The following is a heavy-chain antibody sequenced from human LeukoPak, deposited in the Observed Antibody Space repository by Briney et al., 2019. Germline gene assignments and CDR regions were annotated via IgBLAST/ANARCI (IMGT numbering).Heavy chain of an antibody. Sequence: GGSLRLSCAASGFTFSSYAMSWVRQAPGKGLEWVSAISGSGGSTYYADSVKGRFTISRDNSKNTLYLQMNSLRAEDTAVYYCAKEEEELLWFGEPCWYFDLWGRGTLVTVSS. J-gene: IGHJ2*01. V-gene: IGHV3-23*01. D-gene: IGHD3-10*01. CDR2: ISGSGGST. CDR3: AKEEEELLWFGEPCWYFDL. CDR1: GFTFSSYA.